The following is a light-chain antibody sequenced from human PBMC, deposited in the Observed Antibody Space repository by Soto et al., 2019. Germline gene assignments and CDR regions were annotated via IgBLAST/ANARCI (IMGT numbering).Light chain of an antibody. CDR1: QSVSSN. CDR3: QHRSNWTPT. CDR2: DAS. V-gene: IGKV3-11*01. J-gene: IGKJ1*01. Sequence: EIVMTQSPATLSVSPGERATLSCRASQSVSSNLAWYQQKVGQAPRLLIYDASNRATGIPARFSGSGSGTDYTLNIRRLEHEDFAVYYCQHRSNWTPTFSKGTKGDIK.